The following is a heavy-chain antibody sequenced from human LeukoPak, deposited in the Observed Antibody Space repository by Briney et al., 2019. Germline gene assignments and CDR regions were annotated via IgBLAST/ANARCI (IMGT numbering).Heavy chain of an antibody. CDR3: ARKRYGSGSPDYYFDY. CDR2: IYYSETT. J-gene: IGHJ4*02. CDR1: GGSISNYY. V-gene: IGHV4-59*12. Sequence: PSETLSLTCTVSGGSISNYYWSWIRQPPGKGLEWIGYIYYSETTNYNPSLKSRVTISVDTSKNQFSLKLSSVTAADTAVYYCARKRYGSGSPDYYFDYWGQGTLVTVSS. D-gene: IGHD3-10*01.